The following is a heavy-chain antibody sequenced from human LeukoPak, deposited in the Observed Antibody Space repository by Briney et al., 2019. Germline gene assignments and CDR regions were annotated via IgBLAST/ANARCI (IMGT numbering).Heavy chain of an antibody. CDR3: AREPIVTAGLAID. J-gene: IGHJ4*02. CDR1: GGSISSNHYY. Sequence: SETLSLTCTVSGGSISSNHYYWAWLRQPPGTGLEWIGSLHYSGTTYYNPSLKSRVTISADTSKNHFSLKLSSVTVADTALYYCAREPIVTAGLAIDWGQGILVTVSS. V-gene: IGHV4-39*02. D-gene: IGHD6-13*01. CDR2: LHYSGTT.